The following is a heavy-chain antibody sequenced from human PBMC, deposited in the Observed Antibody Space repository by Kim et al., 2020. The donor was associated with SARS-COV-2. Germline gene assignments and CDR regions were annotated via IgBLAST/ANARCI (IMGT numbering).Heavy chain of an antibody. Sequence: ASVKVSCKASGYTFTSYGISWVRQAPGQGLEWMGWISAYNGNTNYAQKLQGRVTMTTDTSTSTAYMELRSLRSDDTAVYYCARVPYDSSGYSPRYYFDYWGQGTLVTVSS. CDR3: ARVPYDSSGYSPRYYFDY. J-gene: IGHJ4*02. CDR1: GYTFTSYG. V-gene: IGHV1-18*01. D-gene: IGHD3-22*01. CDR2: ISAYNGNT.